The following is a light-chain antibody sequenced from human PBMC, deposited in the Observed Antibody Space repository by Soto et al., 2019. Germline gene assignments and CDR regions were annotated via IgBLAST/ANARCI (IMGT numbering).Light chain of an antibody. Sequence: NIMLTQPHSVSESPGKTVIISCTRSSGSIASNYVQWYQQRPGSAPTTVIYEDNQRPSGVPDRFSGSIDSSSNSASLTISGLKTEDEADYYCQSYDSSNVVFGGGTKLTVL. CDR2: EDN. CDR1: SGSIASNY. CDR3: QSYDSSNVV. V-gene: IGLV6-57*04. J-gene: IGLJ2*01.